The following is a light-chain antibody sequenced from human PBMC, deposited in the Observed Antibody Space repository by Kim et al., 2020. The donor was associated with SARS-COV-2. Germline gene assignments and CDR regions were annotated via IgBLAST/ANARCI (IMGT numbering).Light chain of an antibody. V-gene: IGLV1-44*01. CDR1: SSNIGATS. CDR2: RSN. Sequence: GQRTTISCSGSSSNIGATSVNWYQHLPGTAPKLLIYRSNQRPSGVPDRFSGSKSGSSASLAISGLQSEDEADYYCAAWDDDLNGYVFATGTKVTVL. J-gene: IGLJ1*01. CDR3: AAWDDDLNGYV.